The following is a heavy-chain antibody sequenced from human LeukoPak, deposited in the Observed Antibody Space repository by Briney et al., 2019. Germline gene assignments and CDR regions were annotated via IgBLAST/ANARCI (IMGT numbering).Heavy chain of an antibody. CDR2: VNLQGST. J-gene: IGHJ4*02. CDR3: AREGGPYRPLDY. V-gene: IGHV4-4*02. CDR1: GGSISNTKW. Sequence: PSETLSLTCGVSGGSISNTKWWTWVRQPPGKGLEWIGEVNLQGSTNYNPSLKSRVAISVDKSENHISLKLTSVTAADTAVYYCAREGGPYRPLDYSGQGTLVTVAS.